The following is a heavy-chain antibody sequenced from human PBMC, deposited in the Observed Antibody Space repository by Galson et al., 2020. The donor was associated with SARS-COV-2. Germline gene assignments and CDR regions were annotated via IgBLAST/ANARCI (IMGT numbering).Heavy chain of an antibody. CDR2: IKEDGSEK. D-gene: IGHD3-10*01. V-gene: IGHV3-7*01. Sequence: GESMRLSCAASGFTFSSYWMSWVRQAPGKGLEWVASIKEDGSEKYYVDSVTGRFTISRDNAKNSLSLQMNRLGAEDTAVYYCARGWSYPGYLGQGTLVTVSS. CDR3: ARGWSYPGY. CDR1: GFTFSSYW. J-gene: IGHJ4*02.